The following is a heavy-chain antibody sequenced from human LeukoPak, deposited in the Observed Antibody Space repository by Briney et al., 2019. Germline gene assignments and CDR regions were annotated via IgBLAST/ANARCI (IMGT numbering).Heavy chain of an antibody. CDR1: GFTFSSYS. Sequence: GGSLRLSCAASGFTFSSYSMNWVRQAPGKGLEWVSSISSSSSYIYYTDSVKGRFTISRDNAKNSLYLQMNSLRADDTAVYYCARVSGVVTPRLHYYYYMDVWGKGTTVTISS. D-gene: IGHD4-23*01. V-gene: IGHV3-21*01. CDR2: ISSSSSYI. CDR3: ARVSGVVTPRLHYYYYMDV. J-gene: IGHJ6*03.